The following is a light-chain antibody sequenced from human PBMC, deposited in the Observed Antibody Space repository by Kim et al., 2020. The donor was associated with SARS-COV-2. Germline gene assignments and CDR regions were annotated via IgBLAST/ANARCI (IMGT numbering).Light chain of an antibody. CDR1: KLGDKY. CDR3: QAWDSTIVV. J-gene: IGLJ2*01. Sequence: SVSPGQTASISCSGDKLGDKYACWYQQRPGQSPVLVIYQDNKRPSGIPERFSGSISGNTATLTISGTQTMDEADYFCQAWDSTIVVFGGGTQLTVL. V-gene: IGLV3-1*01. CDR2: QDN.